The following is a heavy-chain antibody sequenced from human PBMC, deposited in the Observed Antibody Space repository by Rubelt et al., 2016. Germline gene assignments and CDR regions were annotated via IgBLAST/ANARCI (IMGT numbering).Heavy chain of an antibody. CDR2: ISYDGSNK. D-gene: IGHD3-22*01. Sequence: KGLEWVAVISYDGSNKYYADSVKGRFTISRDNSKNTLYLQMNSLRAEDTAVYYCAKDTYYYDRRGYYIFDSWGQGTLVTVSS. CDR3: AKDTYYYDRRGYYIFDS. V-gene: IGHV3-30*18. J-gene: IGHJ4*02.